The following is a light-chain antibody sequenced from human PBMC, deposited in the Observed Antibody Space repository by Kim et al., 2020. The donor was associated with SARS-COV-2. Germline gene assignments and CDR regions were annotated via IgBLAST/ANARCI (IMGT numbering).Light chain of an antibody. CDR1: SSDVGGYNY. CDR2: DVS. V-gene: IGLV2-14*01. Sequence: QSALTQPAYVSGSPGQSITISCTGTSSDVGGYNYVSWYQQHPGKAPKLMMYDVSERPSGVSNRFSGSKSGNRASLTISGLQAGDEADYYCSSYTSSSTFVFGTGTKVTVL. CDR3: SSYTSSSTFV. J-gene: IGLJ1*01.